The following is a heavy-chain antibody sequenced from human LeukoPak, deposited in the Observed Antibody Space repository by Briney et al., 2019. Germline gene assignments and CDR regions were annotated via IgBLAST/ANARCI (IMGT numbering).Heavy chain of an antibody. CDR3: ARAGWLHYNWFNP. CDR1: GFTFSSYS. V-gene: IGHV3-21*01. Sequence: GGSLRLSCAASGFTFSSYSMNWVRQAPGKGLEWVSSISSSSSYIYYADSVKGRFTISRDNAKNSLYLQMNSLRAEDTAVYYCARAGWLHYNWFNPWGQGTLVTVSS. J-gene: IGHJ5*02. D-gene: IGHD5-12*01. CDR2: ISSSSSYI.